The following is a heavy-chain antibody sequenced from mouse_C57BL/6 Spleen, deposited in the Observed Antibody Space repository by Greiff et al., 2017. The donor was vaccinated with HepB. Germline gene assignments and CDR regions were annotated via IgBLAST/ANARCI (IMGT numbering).Heavy chain of an antibody. J-gene: IGHJ2*01. CDR3: ARSGDYGPFDY. CDR2: IYPGDGDT. D-gene: IGHD2-4*01. V-gene: IGHV1-80*01. CDR1: GYAFSSYW. Sequence: VQLQQSGAELVKPGASVKISCKASGYAFSSYWMNWVKQRPGKGLEWIGQIYPGDGDTKYNGKFKGKATLTADKSSSTAYMQLSSLTSEDSAVYVCARSGDYGPFDYWGQGTTLTVSS.